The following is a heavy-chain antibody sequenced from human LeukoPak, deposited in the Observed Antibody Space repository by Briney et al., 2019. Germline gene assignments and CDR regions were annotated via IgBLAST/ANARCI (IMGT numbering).Heavy chain of an antibody. D-gene: IGHD4-23*01. Sequence: PGGSLRLSCAASGFTFSSYAMHWVRQAPGKGLEWVGRLKSKTDGGATDYAAPVKGRFTISRDDSKNTLYLQMNSLKTEDTAVYYCTHDYGGGGGFDYCGQGTLVTVSS. CDR1: GFTFSSYA. V-gene: IGHV3-15*01. CDR2: LKSKTDGGAT. CDR3: THDYGGGGGFDY. J-gene: IGHJ4*02.